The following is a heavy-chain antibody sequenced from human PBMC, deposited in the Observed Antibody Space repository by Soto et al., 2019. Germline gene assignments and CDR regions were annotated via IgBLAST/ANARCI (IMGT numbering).Heavy chain of an antibody. CDR3: ARDMAFLGTCSSTSCYGPVGYYGMDV. CDR1: GYTFTGYY. CDR2: INPNSGGT. V-gene: IGHV1-2*04. J-gene: IGHJ6*02. Sequence: ASVKVSCKASGYTFTGYYMHWVRQTPGQGLEWMGWINPNSGGTNYAQKFQGWVTMTRDTSISTAYMELSRLRSDDTAVYYCARDMAFLGTCSSTSCYGPVGYYGMDVWGQGTTVTVSS. D-gene: IGHD2-2*01.